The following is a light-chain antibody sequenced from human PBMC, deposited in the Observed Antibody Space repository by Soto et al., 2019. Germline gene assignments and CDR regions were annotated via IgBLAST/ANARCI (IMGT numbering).Light chain of an antibody. Sequence: EIVLTQSPGTLSLSPGERATLSCRASQSVSSNYLAWYLQKPGQAPRLLIYGASNRATGIPDRFSGSGSGTDFALTISRLEPEDFAVYYCQQYGSSPPITFGQGTRLGIK. CDR3: QQYGSSPPIT. J-gene: IGKJ5*01. CDR2: GAS. V-gene: IGKV3-20*01. CDR1: QSVSSNY.